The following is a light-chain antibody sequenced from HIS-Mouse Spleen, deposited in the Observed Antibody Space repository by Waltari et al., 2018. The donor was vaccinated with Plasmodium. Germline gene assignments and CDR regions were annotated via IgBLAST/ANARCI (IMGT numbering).Light chain of an antibody. CDR2: DAS. J-gene: IGKJ3*01. Sequence: DIKMTQSPSSLSASVGDRVTITCPASQDISNYLNWYQQKPGKAPKLLTHDASNLETGVPSRFSGSGSGTDFTFTISSLQPEDIATYYCQQYDNLPPLFTFGPGTKVDIK. V-gene: IGKV1-33*01. CDR3: QQYDNLPPLFT. CDR1: QDISNY.